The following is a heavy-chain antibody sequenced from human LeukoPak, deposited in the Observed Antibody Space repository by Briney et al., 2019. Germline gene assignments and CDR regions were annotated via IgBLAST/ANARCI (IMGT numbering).Heavy chain of an antibody. Sequence: PSETLSLTCTVSGGSINSYYWSWIRQPPGKGLEWIGYIYYSGSTNYNPSLKSRVTISVATSKNQFSLKLSSVTAADTAVYYCARGAPYYYDSSGYLFDYWGQGTLVTVSS. J-gene: IGHJ4*02. CDR3: ARGAPYYYDSSGYLFDY. CDR1: GGSINSYY. CDR2: IYYSGST. D-gene: IGHD3-22*01. V-gene: IGHV4-59*01.